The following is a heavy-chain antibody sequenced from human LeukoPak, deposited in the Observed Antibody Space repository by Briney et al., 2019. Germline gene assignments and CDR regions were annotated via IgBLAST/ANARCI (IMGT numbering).Heavy chain of an antibody. CDR2: ITSSSSTI. V-gene: IGHV3-48*02. D-gene: IGHD2/OR15-2a*01. CDR3: TRGGSISIVH. CDR1: GFTFSSYS. Sequence: GGSLRLSCAASGFTFSSYSMNWVSQAPGKGLEWVSYITSSSSTIYYADSVKCRFTISRDNAKNSLYLQMNSLRDEDTAVYYCTRGGSISIVHWGQGTLVTVSS. J-gene: IGHJ4*02.